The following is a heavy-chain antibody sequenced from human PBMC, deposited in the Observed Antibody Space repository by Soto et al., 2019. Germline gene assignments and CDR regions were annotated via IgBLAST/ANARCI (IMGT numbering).Heavy chain of an antibody. J-gene: IGHJ6*03. D-gene: IGHD7-27*01. V-gene: IGHV3-48*01. Sequence: EVQLVESGGGLVQPGGPLRLSCATSGFILSDCAMNWVRQAPGRGLEWVSYISSSSSVIDYAYSVKGRFTVSRDNARNSLYLQMNSLRAEDTAVYYCARDLSWGSNWYYYMDVWGKGTTVTVSS. CDR2: ISSSSSVI. CDR1: GFILSDCA. CDR3: ARDLSWGSNWYYYMDV.